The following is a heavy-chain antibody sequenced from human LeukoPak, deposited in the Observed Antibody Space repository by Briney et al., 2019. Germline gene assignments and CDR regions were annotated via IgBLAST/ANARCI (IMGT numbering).Heavy chain of an antibody. CDR2: LSSDESNE. J-gene: IGHJ3*02. Sequence: GGSLRLSCAASGFTFRSYGMHWVRQAPGKGLEWVAVLSSDESNEYYADSVKGRFTISRDNSKSTLYLQMNSLRPEDTAVYYCAKDRGLSLWFGVSNAFDMWGKGTMVTVSS. CDR1: GFTFRSYG. V-gene: IGHV3-30*18. CDR3: AKDRGLSLWFGVSNAFDM. D-gene: IGHD3-10*01.